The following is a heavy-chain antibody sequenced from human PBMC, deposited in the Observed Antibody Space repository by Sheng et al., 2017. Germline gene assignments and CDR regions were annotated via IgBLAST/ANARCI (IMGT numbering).Heavy chain of an antibody. CDR2: IRYDGSNK. J-gene: IGHJ6*03. V-gene: IGHV3-30*02. CDR1: GFTFSSYG. Sequence: QVQLVESGGGVVQPGGSLRLSCAASGFTFSSYGMHWVRQAPGKGLEWVAFIRYDGSNKYYADSVKGRFTISRDNSKNTLYLQMNSLRAEDTAVYYCAKSGRGVTAYYYYMDVWGKGTTVTVSS. D-gene: IGHD3-10*01. CDR3: AKSGRGVTAYYYYMDV.